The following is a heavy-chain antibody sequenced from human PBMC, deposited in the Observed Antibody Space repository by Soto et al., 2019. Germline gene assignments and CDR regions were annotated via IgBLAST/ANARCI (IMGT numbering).Heavy chain of an antibody. CDR1: EFNFTSYT. CDR3: AKGFIVVVTVIRPDDAFDA. CDR2: ISSSSRYI. V-gene: IGHV3-21*04. D-gene: IGHD2-21*02. J-gene: IGHJ5*01. Sequence: PGGSLRLSCATYEFNFTSYTMNWVRQAPGKGLEWVSSISSSSRYIYYADSVKGRFTISRGPSKNTIFLEMNSLRAEDTAVYYCAKGFIVVVTVIRPDDAFDAWGQGTLVTVSS.